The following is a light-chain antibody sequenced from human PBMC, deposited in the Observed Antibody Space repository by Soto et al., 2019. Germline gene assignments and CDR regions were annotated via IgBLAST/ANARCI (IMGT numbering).Light chain of an antibody. J-gene: IGKJ3*01. V-gene: IGKV1-39*01. CDR1: QSISSY. Sequence: DCRNTQCLSSLSSSVKNRITITCRASQSISSYLNWYQQKPGKAPKLLIYAASSLQSGVPSRFSGSGSGTDFTLTISSMQPEDFKTSSCPQRYSTPLYDFGPRT. CDR2: AAS. CDR3: PQRYSTPLYD.